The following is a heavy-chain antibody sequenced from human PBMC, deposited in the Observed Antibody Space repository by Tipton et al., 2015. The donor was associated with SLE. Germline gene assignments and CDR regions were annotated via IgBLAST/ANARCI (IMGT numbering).Heavy chain of an antibody. D-gene: IGHD3-10*01. J-gene: IGHJ6*03. V-gene: IGHV4-59*01. Sequence: TLSLTCSVSGGSISSYYWSWIRRPPGKGLEWIGYVDYSGSPNYNPSLNGRVTISVDTSKNQFSPKLTPVTAADTAVYYCARGRVVHQWFGYYYMDVWGNGTTATVSS. CDR1: GGSISSYY. CDR3: ARGRVVHQWFGYYYMDV. CDR2: VDYSGSP.